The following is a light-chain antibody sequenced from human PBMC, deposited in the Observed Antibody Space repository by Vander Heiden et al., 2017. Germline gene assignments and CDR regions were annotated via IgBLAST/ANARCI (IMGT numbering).Light chain of an antibody. Sequence: VFTHSPATLSLSPGERATLSCRASQSVSSYLAWYQQKPGQAPRLLIYDASNRATGIPARFSGSGSGTDFTLTISSLEPEDFAVYYCQQYSNWPLLTFGHGTKVDIK. V-gene: IGKV3-11*01. J-gene: IGKJ3*01. CDR2: DAS. CDR1: QSVSSY. CDR3: QQYSNWPLLT.